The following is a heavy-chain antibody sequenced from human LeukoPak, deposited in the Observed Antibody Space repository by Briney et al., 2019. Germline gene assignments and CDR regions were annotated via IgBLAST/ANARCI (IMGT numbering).Heavy chain of an antibody. CDR1: GDSISSYY. V-gene: IGHV4-4*07. Sequence: SETLSLTCTVSGDSISSYYWSWVRQPAGKGLEWIGRIHPSGSTNYNPSLKSRVTISVDKSKNQFSLKLSSVTAADTAVYYCARVDYGDYSSPFFDYWGQGTLVTVSS. CDR3: ARVDYGDYSSPFFDY. D-gene: IGHD4-17*01. CDR2: IHPSGST. J-gene: IGHJ4*02.